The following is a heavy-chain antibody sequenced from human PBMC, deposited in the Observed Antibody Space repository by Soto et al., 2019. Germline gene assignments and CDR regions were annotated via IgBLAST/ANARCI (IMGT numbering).Heavy chain of an antibody. V-gene: IGHV2-26*04. J-gene: IGHJ5*02. Sequence: QVTVKESGPVLVKPTETLTLTCTVYGFSLSNAGLVVSWIRQPPGKALEWLAHIFSNDEKSYSTSLKSRLTISKDTSKSQVVLTMTNMDPVDTATYYCASTYSTSWYWFDAWGQGTLVTVSS. CDR1: GFSLSNAGLV. D-gene: IGHD6-13*01. CDR3: ASTYSTSWYWFDA. CDR2: IFSNDEK.